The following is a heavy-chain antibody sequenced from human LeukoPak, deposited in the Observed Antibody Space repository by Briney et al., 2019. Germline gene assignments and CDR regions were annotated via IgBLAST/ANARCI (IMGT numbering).Heavy chain of an antibody. V-gene: IGHV4-59*01. CDR2: IYYSGYT. CDR1: GGSISSNY. J-gene: IGHJ2*01. D-gene: IGHD1-1*01. CDR3: ARDRNWNWYFDL. Sequence: SETLSLTCTVSGGSISSNYWSWIRQPPGKGLEWIGYIYYSGYTNYNPSLKSRVTMSVDTSKNQFSLKLSSVTAADTAVYYCARDRNWNWYFDLWGRGTLVTVSS.